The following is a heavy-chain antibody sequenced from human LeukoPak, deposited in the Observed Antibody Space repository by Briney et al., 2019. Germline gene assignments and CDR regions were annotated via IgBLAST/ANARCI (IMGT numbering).Heavy chain of an antibody. V-gene: IGHV3-9*01. CDR1: GFTFDDYA. J-gene: IGHJ4*02. CDR3: AKDLGDRGRRRGYSYGFDY. Sequence: GGSLRLSCAASGFTFDDYAMHWFRQAPGKGLEWVSGISWNSGSIGYADSVKGRFTISRDNAKNSLYLQMNSLRAEDTALYYCAKDLGDRGRRRGYSYGFDYWGQGTLVTVSS. CDR2: ISWNSGSI. D-gene: IGHD5-18*01.